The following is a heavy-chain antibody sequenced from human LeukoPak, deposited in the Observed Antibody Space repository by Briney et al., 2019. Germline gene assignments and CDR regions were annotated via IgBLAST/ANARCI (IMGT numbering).Heavy chain of an antibody. D-gene: IGHD2-15*01. V-gene: IGHV4-39*07. CDR1: GGSISSSAYY. CDR2: IYHSGST. CDR3: ARVGGRYYYYMDV. Sequence: SETLSLTCTVSGGSISSSAYYWGWIRQPPGKGLEWIGSIYHSGSTYYNPSLKSRVTISVDTSKNQFSLKLSSVTAADTAVYYCARVGGRYYYYMDVWGKGTTVTVSS. J-gene: IGHJ6*03.